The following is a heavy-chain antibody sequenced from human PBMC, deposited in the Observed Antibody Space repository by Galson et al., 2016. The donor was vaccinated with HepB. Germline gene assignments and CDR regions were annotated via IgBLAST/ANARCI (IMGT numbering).Heavy chain of an antibody. Sequence: LSLTCTVSGASVSSSNHFWSWIRQPPGKGLEYIGHVYSSGPTHYSPSLESRLTMSVDMSNNQFSLSLSSVTAADTALYYCARGTNYDSSPRNYWGQGILVTVSS. D-gene: IGHD3-16*01. J-gene: IGHJ4*02. CDR2: VYSSGPT. CDR3: ARGTNYDSSPRNY. CDR1: GASVSSSNHF. V-gene: IGHV4-61*01.